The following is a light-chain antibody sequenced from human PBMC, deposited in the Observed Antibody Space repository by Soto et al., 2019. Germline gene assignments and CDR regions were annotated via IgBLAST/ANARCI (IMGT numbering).Light chain of an antibody. Sequence: EIVLTPSPATLSLSPGERATLSCMASQTVSSSLAWYQQKPGQAPRLLIYDASNRATGIPARFSGSGSGTDFTLTISSLEPEDFAVYYCQQRSNWPIPFGQGTLLEIK. CDR1: QTVSSS. V-gene: IGKV3-11*01. CDR2: DAS. J-gene: IGKJ5*01. CDR3: QQRSNWPIP.